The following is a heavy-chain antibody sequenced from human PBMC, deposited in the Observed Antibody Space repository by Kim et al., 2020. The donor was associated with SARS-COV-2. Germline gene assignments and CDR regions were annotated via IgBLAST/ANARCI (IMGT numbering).Heavy chain of an antibody. CDR3: ARDRVEILGPPLYYFDY. V-gene: IGHV4-31*03. CDR1: GGSISSGGYY. Sequence: SETLSLTCTVSGGSISSGGYYWSWIRQHPGKGLEWIGYIYYSGSTYYNPSLKSRVTISVDTSKNQFSLKLSSVTAADTAVYYCARDRVEILGPPLYYFDYWGRGTLVTVSS. CDR2: IYYSGST. J-gene: IGHJ4*02.